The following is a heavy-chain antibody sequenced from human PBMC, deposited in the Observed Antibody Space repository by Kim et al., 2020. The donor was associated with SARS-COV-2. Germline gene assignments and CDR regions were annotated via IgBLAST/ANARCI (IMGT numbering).Heavy chain of an antibody. V-gene: IGHV3-30*04. CDR3: ARARAGDY. CDR2: ISYDGSNK. Sequence: GGSLRLSCAASGFTFSSYAMHWVRQAPGKGLEWVAVISYDGSNKYYADSVKGRFTISRDNSKNTLYLQMNSLRAEDTAVYYCARARAGDYWGQGTLVTVS. J-gene: IGHJ4*02. CDR1: GFTFSSYA. D-gene: IGHD6-19*01.